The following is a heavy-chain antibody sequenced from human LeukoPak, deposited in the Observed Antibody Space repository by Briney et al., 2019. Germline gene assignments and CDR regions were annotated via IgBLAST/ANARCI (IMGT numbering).Heavy chain of an antibody. Sequence: SETLSLTCNVSGASTTDNNFYWNWIRQPAGERPEWIGRIFNGGSPNYNPSLMSRVTISMDTSTNQFSLKVNSVTAADTAIYYCARGVVSPRFFDYMDVWGKGTPVTVSS. J-gene: IGHJ6*03. CDR3: ARGVVSPRFFDYMDV. D-gene: IGHD2-15*01. V-gene: IGHV4-61*02. CDR2: IFNGGSP. CDR1: GASTTDNNFY.